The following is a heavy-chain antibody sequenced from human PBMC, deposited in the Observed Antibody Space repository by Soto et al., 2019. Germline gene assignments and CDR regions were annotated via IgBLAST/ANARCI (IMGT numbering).Heavy chain of an antibody. J-gene: IGHJ4*02. Sequence: QVQLVDSGGAVVQPGRSLRLSCAASGFTFSSYAMHWVRQAPGEGLEWVAFISYDGSNKYYADSVKGRFTISRDNSKNTLYLQMNSLRAEDTAVYYCAKGGAVAGHIDYWGQGTLVTVSS. V-gene: IGHV3-30*18. CDR1: GFTFSSYA. D-gene: IGHD6-13*01. CDR2: ISYDGSNK. CDR3: AKGGAVAGHIDY.